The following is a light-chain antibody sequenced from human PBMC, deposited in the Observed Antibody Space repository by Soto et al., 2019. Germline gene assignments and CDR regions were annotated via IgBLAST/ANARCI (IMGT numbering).Light chain of an antibody. Sequence: IQMTQSPSTLSASVGDRVTITCRASQTISNWLAWYQQKPGKAPRLLIYKASTLESGVPSRFSGSGSGTEFTLTISSLQPDDSATYYCQQYNNFPRTFGQGTRLEIK. J-gene: IGKJ5*01. CDR1: QTISNW. CDR3: QQYNNFPRT. V-gene: IGKV1-5*03. CDR2: KAS.